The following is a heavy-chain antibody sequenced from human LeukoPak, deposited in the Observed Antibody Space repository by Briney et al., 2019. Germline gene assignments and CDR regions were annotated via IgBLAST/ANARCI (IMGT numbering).Heavy chain of an antibody. J-gene: IGHJ2*01. D-gene: IGHD7-27*01. Sequence: GGSLRLSCAASGFTVSSYYMSWVRQVPGKRLEWLSVIYSGGSTYYADSVKGRFTISRDNSKNTLYLQMNSLRAEDTAVYYCARDLGLYWYFDLWGRGTLVTVSS. CDR1: GFTVSSYY. CDR3: ARDLGLYWYFDL. V-gene: IGHV3-66*01. CDR2: IYSGGST.